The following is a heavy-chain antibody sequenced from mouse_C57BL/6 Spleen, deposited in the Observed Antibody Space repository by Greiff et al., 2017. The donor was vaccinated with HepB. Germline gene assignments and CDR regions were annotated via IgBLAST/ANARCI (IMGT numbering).Heavy chain of an antibody. CDR3: AKHSGYSNYGDYAMDY. Sequence: VKLVESGPGLVAPSQSLSITCTVSGFSLTSYGVDWVRQPPGKGLEWLGVIWGGGSTNYNSALMSRLSISKDNSTSQVFLKMNSLQTDDTAMYYCAKHSGYSNYGDYAMDYWGQGTSVTVSS. J-gene: IGHJ4*01. CDR1: GFSLTSYG. V-gene: IGHV2-9*01. CDR2: IWGGGST. D-gene: IGHD2-5*01.